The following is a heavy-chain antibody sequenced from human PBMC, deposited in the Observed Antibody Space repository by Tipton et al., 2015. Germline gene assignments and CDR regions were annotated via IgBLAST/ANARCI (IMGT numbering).Heavy chain of an antibody. Sequence: TLSLTCTVSAGSVNTGSYYWSWIRQPPGKGLEWIGFIYYNAYTNYNPSLKSRVTMSVDTSKNQFSLKLTSVTAADTAVYYCARGLTTVVSYFDYWGRGTLVTVSS. CDR3: ARGLTTVVSYFDY. CDR2: IYYNAYT. J-gene: IGHJ4*02. CDR1: AGSVNTGSYY. D-gene: IGHD4-23*01. V-gene: IGHV4-61*01.